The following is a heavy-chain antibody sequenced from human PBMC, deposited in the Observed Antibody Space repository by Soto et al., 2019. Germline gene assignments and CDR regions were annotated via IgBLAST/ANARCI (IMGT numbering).Heavy chain of an antibody. CDR2: ISASNGNT. D-gene: IGHD3-22*01. CDR1: GYTFTSYA. CDR3: ARVQYYYDSSGYSVYFQH. J-gene: IGHJ1*01. V-gene: IGHV1-18*01. Sequence: ASVKVSCKASGYTFTSYAMHWVRQAPGQRLEWMGWISASNGNTNYAQKLQGRVTMTTDTSTSTAYMELRSLRSDDTAVYYCARVQYYYDSSGYSVYFQHWGQGTLVTVSS.